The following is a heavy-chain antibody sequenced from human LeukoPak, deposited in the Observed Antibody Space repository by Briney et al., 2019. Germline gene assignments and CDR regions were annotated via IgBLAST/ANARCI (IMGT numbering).Heavy chain of an antibody. Sequence: LSLTCTVSGGSISSYYWSWIRQAPGKGLEWVAVISYDGSKKYYADSVRGRFTISRDNSKNTVYLQMNSLRGDDTAVYYCARSLDYWGQGTLVTVSS. CDR2: ISYDGSKK. V-gene: IGHV3-30-3*01. CDR1: GGSISSYY. J-gene: IGHJ4*02. CDR3: ARSLDY.